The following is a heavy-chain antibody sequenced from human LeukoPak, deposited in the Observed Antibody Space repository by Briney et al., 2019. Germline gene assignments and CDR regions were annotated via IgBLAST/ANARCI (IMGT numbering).Heavy chain of an antibody. Sequence: SETLSLTCIVSGGSISSYYWNWIRQPPGRGLEWIGCTYYSGNSNINPSLKSRVTISVSTSKNQVSLKLSSVTAADTAVYYCARGPRFDPWGQGTLVTVSS. V-gene: IGHV4-59*01. CDR2: TYYSGNS. CDR3: ARGPRFDP. J-gene: IGHJ5*02. CDR1: GGSISSYY.